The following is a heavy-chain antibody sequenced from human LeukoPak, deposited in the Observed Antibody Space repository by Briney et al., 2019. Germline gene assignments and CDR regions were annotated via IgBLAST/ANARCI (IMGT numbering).Heavy chain of an antibody. CDR1: GFTFSNYR. J-gene: IGHJ3*02. CDR2: IKSKTDGGTT. CDR3: TTEAGYFAFDI. V-gene: IGHV3-15*07. D-gene: IGHD3-9*01. Sequence: GGSLRLSCAASGFTFSNYRMNWVRQAPGKGLEWVGRIKSKTDGGTTDYAAPVKGRFTISRDDSKNTLYLQMNSLKTEDTAVYYCTTEAGYFAFDIWGQGTMVTVSS.